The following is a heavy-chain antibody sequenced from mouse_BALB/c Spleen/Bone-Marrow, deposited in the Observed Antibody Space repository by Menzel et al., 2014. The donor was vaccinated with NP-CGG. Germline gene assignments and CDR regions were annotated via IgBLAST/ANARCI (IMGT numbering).Heavy chain of an antibody. D-gene: IGHD2-3*01. CDR1: GFNIKDTY. Sequence: EVQLQQSGAELVKSGASVELSCTASGFNIKDTYMHWVKQRPEQGLEWIGRIDPANGNTKYDPKFQGKATITADTSSNTAYLQLSSLTSEDTAVYYCARADGYYAWFAYWGQGTLVTVSA. CDR2: IDPANGNT. J-gene: IGHJ3*01. V-gene: IGHV14-3*02. CDR3: ARADGYYAWFAY.